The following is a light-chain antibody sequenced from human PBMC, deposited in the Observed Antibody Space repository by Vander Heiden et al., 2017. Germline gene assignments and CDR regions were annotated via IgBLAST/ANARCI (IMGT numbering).Light chain of an antibody. CDR1: QSISSY. Sequence: EIESSYRPSSLPASVGDRVTITCRASQSISSYLNWYQQKPGKAPKLLIYAASSLQSGVPSRFSGSGSGTDFTLTSSSLQPEDFATYYCQQSYTTPPGTFGGGTKVEIK. CDR3: QQSYTTPPGT. V-gene: IGKV1-39*01. CDR2: AAS. J-gene: IGKJ4*02.